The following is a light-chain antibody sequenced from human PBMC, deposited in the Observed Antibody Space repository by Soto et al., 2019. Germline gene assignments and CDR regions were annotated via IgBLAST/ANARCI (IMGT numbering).Light chain of an antibody. J-gene: IGLJ7*01. CDR3: GTCDSSLSAGV. CDR2: ENN. CDR1: SSNIGNNY. Sequence: QSVLTQPPSVSAAPGQQVTISCSGSSSNIGNNYVSWYQQLPGTAPKLLIYENNKRPSGIPDRFSGSKSGTSATLGITGLQTGDEADYYCGTCDSSLSAGVFGGGTQLTVL. V-gene: IGLV1-51*02.